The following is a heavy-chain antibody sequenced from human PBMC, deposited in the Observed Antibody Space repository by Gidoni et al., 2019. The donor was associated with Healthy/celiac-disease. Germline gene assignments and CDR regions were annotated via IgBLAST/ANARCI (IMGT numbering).Heavy chain of an antibody. V-gene: IGHV3-23*01. J-gene: IGHJ6*02. CDR1: GFTFSSYA. Sequence: EVQLLESGGGLVQPGGSLRLSCAASGFTFSSYAMSWVRQAPGKGLEWVSGISGSGGSTYYADSVKGRFTISRDNSKNTLYLQMNSLRAEDTAVYYCAKGGSRARLDYYYGMDVWGQGTTVTVSS. CDR2: ISGSGGST. D-gene: IGHD6-6*01. CDR3: AKGGSRARLDYYYGMDV.